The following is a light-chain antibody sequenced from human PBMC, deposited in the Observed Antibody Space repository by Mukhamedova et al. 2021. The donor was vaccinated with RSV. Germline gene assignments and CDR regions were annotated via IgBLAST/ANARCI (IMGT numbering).Light chain of an antibody. CDR3: QQVNSFPPT. Sequence: WYQRRVHGKAPKLLISNASILQSGVPSRFSGSGSGTDFTLTITSLQPDDFATYYCQQVNSFPPTFGQRTKVEI. V-gene: IGKV1-12*01. CDR2: NAS. J-gene: IGKJ1*01.